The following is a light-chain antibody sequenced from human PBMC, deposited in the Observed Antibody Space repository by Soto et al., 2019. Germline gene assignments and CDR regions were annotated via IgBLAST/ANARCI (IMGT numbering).Light chain of an antibody. CDR1: QNLGNK. J-gene: IGKJ4*01. Sequence: IGMTPSPVTPSVSPGERATLSWRASQNLGNKVGWFQQKPSQAPRLLVYGASTRATSIPVRFSGSGSGTEFTLTITSLQSEDSAVYYCQEYNYWHPITFGGGTKVDIK. CDR3: QEYNYWHPIT. V-gene: IGKV3-15*01. CDR2: GAS.